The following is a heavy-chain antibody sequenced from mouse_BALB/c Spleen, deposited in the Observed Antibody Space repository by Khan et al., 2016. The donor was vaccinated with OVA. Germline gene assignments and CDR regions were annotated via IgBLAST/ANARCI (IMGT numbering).Heavy chain of an antibody. V-gene: IGHV2-6-7*01. CDR1: GFSLTGYG. D-gene: IGHD2-4*01. Sequence: QVQLKESGPGLVAPSQSLSITCTVSGFSLTGYGVNWVRQPPGKGLEWLGLIWGDGRTDYNSALKSRLSNSKDNSKSQVFLKMNSLHTDDTARYYCAREIYYDYAYYYAMDYWGQGTSVTVSS. J-gene: IGHJ4*01. CDR3: AREIYYDYAYYYAMDY. CDR2: IWGDGRT.